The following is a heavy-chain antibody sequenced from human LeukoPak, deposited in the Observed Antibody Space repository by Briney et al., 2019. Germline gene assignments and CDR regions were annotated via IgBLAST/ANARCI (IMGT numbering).Heavy chain of an antibody. Sequence: KPSETLSLTCTVSGGSISSYYWSWIRQPPGKGLEWIGYIYYSGSTNYNPSLNSRVTISVDTSKNQFSLKLTSVTAADTAVYYCAGLTFDSTRTPRYPRYWGPGTLVAVSS. CDR3: AGLTFDSTRTPRYPRY. V-gene: IGHV4-59*01. D-gene: IGHD3-9*01. J-gene: IGHJ4*02. CDR1: GGSISSYY. CDR2: IYYSGST.